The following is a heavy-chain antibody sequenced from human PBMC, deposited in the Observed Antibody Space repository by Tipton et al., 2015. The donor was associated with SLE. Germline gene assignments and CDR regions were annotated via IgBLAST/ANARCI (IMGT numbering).Heavy chain of an antibody. V-gene: IGHV4-34*01. Sequence: TLSLTCTVSGGSISSHYWSWIRQPPGKGLEWIGEINHSGSTNYNPSLKSRVTISVDTSKNQFSLKLSSVTAADTAVYYCASTTAQYYFDYWGQGTLVTVSS. CDR1: GGSISSHY. CDR3: ASTTAQYYFDY. CDR2: INHSGST. D-gene: IGHD1-14*01. J-gene: IGHJ4*02.